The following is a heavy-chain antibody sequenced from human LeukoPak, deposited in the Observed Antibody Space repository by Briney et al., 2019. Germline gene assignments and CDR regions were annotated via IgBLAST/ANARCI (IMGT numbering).Heavy chain of an antibody. CDR1: GYSISSGYY. CDR3: ARDYSGYDGFDY. Sequence: PSETLSLTCTDSGYSISSGYYWGWIRQPPGKGLEWIGSIYHSGSTYYNPSLKSRVTISVDTSKNQFSLNLSSVTAADTAVYYCARDYSGYDGFDYWGQGTLVTVSS. CDR2: IYHSGST. J-gene: IGHJ4*02. V-gene: IGHV4-38-2*02. D-gene: IGHD5-12*01.